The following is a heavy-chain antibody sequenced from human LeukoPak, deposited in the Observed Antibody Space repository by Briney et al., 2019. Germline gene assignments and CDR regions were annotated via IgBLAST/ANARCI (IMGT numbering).Heavy chain of an antibody. Sequence: KPGGSLRLSCAASGFTFSSYSMNWVRQSPEKGLEWVSSITSGTTYIYYADSVRGRFTLSRDNAKNSLYLQMNSLRAEDTAVYYCARWPYSSSYYFDYWGQGILVTVSS. CDR3: ARWPYSSSYYFDY. CDR2: ITSGTTYI. D-gene: IGHD6-6*01. V-gene: IGHV3-21*01. CDR1: GFTFSSYS. J-gene: IGHJ4*02.